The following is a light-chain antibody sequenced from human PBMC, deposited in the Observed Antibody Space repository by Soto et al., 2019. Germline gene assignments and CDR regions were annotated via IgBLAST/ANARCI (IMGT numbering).Light chain of an antibody. Sequence: EDFLTRSPGTLSLSPGERATLSCRASQSVSNNYLAWYQQKPGQAPRLLIYGASNRATGIPDRFSGSGSGTDFTLTISRLEPEDFAVYYCQQYGSSGTFGQGTKVDIK. CDR3: QQYGSSGT. CDR2: GAS. V-gene: IGKV3-20*01. CDR1: QSVSNNY. J-gene: IGKJ1*01.